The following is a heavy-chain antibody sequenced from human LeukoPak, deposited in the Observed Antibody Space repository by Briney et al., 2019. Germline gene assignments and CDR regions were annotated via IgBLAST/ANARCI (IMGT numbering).Heavy chain of an antibody. CDR2: IYTSGST. Sequence: PSETLSLTCTVSGGSISSGSYYWSWIRQPAGKGLEWIGRIYTSGSTNYNPSLKSRVTISVDTSKNQFSLKLGSVTAADTAVYYCARSMVRGVINYWGQGTLVTVSS. J-gene: IGHJ4*02. CDR1: GGSISSGSYY. D-gene: IGHD3-10*01. CDR3: ARSMVRGVINY. V-gene: IGHV4-61*02.